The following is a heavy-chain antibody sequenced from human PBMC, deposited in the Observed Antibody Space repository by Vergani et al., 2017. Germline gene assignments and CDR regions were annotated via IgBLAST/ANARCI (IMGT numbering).Heavy chain of an antibody. CDR3: ARDQSPIAAAGTTGDFDY. J-gene: IGHJ4*02. Sequence: QVQLVESGGGVVQPGRSLRLSCAASGFTFSSYGMHWVRQAPGKGLEWVAVISYDGSNKYYADSVKGRFTISRDNSKNTLYLQMNSLRAEDTAVYYCARDQSPIAAAGTTGDFDYWGQGTLVTVSS. CDR2: ISYDGSNK. D-gene: IGHD6-13*01. V-gene: IGHV3-30*03. CDR1: GFTFSSYG.